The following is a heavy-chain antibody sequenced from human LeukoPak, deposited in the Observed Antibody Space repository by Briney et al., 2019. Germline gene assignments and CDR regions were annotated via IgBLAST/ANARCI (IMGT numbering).Heavy chain of an antibody. V-gene: IGHV3-73*01. J-gene: IGHJ5*02. Sequence: GGSLRLSCAASGFTFSGSAMHWVRQASGKGLEWVGRIRSKANSYATAYAASVKGRFTISRDDSKNTAYLQMNSLKTEDTAVYYCTRRVGGSGSYIRLDPWGQGTLVTVSS. D-gene: IGHD3-10*01. CDR1: GFTFSGSA. CDR3: TRRVGGSGSYIRLDP. CDR2: IRSKANSYAT.